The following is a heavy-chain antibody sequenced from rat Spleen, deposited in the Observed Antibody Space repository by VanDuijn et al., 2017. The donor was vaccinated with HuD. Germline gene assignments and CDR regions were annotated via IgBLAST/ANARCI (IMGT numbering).Heavy chain of an antibody. Sequence: EVRLVESGGGLVQPGRSMKLSCAASGFTFSNYGMAWVRQAPKKGLEWVAYISYDGGSTYYRDSVKGRFTISRDNAKSTLYLQMDSLRSEDTATYYCATLTPLFAYWGQGTLVTVSS. V-gene: IGHV5-25*01. D-gene: IGHD3-4*01. CDR2: ISYDGGST. CDR3: ATLTPLFAY. CDR1: GFTFSNYG. J-gene: IGHJ3*01.